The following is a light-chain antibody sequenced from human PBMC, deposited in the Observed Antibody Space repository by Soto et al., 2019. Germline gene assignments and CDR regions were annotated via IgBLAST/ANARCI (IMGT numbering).Light chain of an antibody. CDR1: QTISSW. Sequence: IKMSQSPSTLSGSVGDRVTITCRASQTISSWLAWYQQKPGKAPKLLIYKASTLKSGVPSRFSGSGSGTEFTLTISSLQPEDFATYYCQQSDRIPRTFGQGTKVDIK. J-gene: IGKJ1*01. V-gene: IGKV1-5*03. CDR2: KAS. CDR3: QQSDRIPRT.